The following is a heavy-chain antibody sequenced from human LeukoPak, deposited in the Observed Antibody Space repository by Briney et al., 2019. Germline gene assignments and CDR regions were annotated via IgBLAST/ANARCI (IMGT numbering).Heavy chain of an antibody. D-gene: IGHD3-16*01. CDR3: ARDDFVCRYGGGCNAFDI. J-gene: IGHJ3*02. CDR2: INPSGGST. CDR1: GYIFTNYY. Sequence: ASVKVSCKASGYIFTNYYLHWVRQAPGQGLEWMGIINPSGGSTSYAQKFQGRVTLTRDTSTSTVYMEMGSLRSEDTAVYYCARDDFVCRYGGGCNAFDIWGQGTMVTVSS. V-gene: IGHV1-46*01.